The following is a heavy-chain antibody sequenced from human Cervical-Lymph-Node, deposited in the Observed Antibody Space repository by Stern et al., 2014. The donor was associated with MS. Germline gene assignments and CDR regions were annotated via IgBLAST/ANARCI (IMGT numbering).Heavy chain of an antibody. CDR2: IIPIFGPA. Sequence: QMQLVQSGAEVKKPGSSVKVSCKASGGTFSSYAISWVRQAPGQGLEWMGGIIPIFGPANYAQKFQGRVTITADESTSTAYMELSSLRSEDTAVYYCARGETGTTAHYYYGMDVWGQGTTVTVSS. CDR1: GGTFSSYA. CDR3: ARGETGTTAHYYYGMDV. J-gene: IGHJ6*02. V-gene: IGHV1-69*01. D-gene: IGHD1-1*01.